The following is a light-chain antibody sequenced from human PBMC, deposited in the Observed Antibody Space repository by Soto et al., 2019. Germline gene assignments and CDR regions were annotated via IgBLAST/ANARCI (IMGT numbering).Light chain of an antibody. Sequence: EIGLTQSPGTLSLSPGERATLSCRASQSVSSNYLAWYQQKPGQAPRLLIYGASSRATGIPDRFSGSGSGTDFTLTISRLEPEDFAVYYCQQYGSSPQTFGQGTKVDIK. CDR2: GAS. J-gene: IGKJ1*01. CDR1: QSVSSNY. CDR3: QQYGSSPQT. V-gene: IGKV3-20*01.